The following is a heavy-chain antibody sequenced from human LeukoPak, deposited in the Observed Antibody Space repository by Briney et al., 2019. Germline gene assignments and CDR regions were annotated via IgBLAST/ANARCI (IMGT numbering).Heavy chain of an antibody. J-gene: IGHJ5*02. CDR1: GFTFSSYG. V-gene: IGHV3-33*01. CDR2: IWYDGSNK. Sequence: SCKASGFTFSSYGMHWVRQAPGKGLEWVAVIWYDGSNKYYADSVKGRFTISRDNSKNTLYLQMNSLRAEDTAVYYCARSPSAGNWFDPWGQGTLVTVSS. CDR3: ARSPSAGNWFDP. D-gene: IGHD3-10*01.